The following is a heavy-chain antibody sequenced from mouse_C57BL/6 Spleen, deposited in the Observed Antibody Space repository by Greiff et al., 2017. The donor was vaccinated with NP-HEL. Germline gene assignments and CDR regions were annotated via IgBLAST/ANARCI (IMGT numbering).Heavy chain of an antibody. CDR3: AKGGLGRYWYFDV. V-gene: IGHV5-17*01. J-gene: IGHJ1*03. D-gene: IGHD4-1*01. CDR1: GFTFSDYG. CDR2: ISSGSSTI. Sequence: EVKVVESGGGLVKPGGSLKLSCAASGFTFSDYGMHWVRQAPEKGLEWVAYISSGSSTIYYADTVKGRFTISRDNAKNTLFLQMTSLRSEDTAMYYCAKGGLGRYWYFDVWGTGTTVTVSS.